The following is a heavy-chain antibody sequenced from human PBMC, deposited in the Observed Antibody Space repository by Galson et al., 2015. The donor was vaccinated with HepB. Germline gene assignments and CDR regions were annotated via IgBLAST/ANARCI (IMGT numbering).Heavy chain of an antibody. Sequence: SLRLSCAASGFTFSHLWMTWVRQAPGKGPEWVGRIKSRSDGGTTDHAAPVKGRFTISRDDSKDTLYLQMNSLKTEDSAVYYCTTDRPFTGGGVIATWGQGTLVTVSS. D-gene: IGHD3-16*02. CDR2: IKSRSDGGTT. CDR1: GFTFSHLW. J-gene: IGHJ5*02. V-gene: IGHV3-15*01. CDR3: TTDRPFTGGGVIAT.